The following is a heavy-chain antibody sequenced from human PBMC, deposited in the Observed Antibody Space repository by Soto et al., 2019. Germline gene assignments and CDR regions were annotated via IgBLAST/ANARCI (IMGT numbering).Heavy chain of an antibody. D-gene: IGHD3-22*01. V-gene: IGHV2-5*02. CDR3: AHYRIFLYYMYYFHS. CDR1: GFSLSTSRVG. CDR2: IYWDDDK. J-gene: IGHJ4*02. Sequence: QITLKESGPTLVKPTQTLTLTCTFSGFSLSTSRVGVGWIRQPPGKALEWLALIYWDDDKRYSPSLKTRLTITKHTSKTQLVLTITNIHPVDTATYFCAHYRIFLYYMYYFHSWAQPTLVTLSS.